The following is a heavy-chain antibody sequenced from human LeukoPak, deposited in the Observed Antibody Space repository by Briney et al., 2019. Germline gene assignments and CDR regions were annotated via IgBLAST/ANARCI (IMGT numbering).Heavy chain of an antibody. D-gene: IGHD6-19*01. CDR3: ASQGPEGTSGWY. CDR1: GFTFSSYG. V-gene: IGHV3-33*01. J-gene: IGHJ4*02. CDR2: IWYDGSNT. Sequence: PGRSLRLSCAASGFTFSSYGMHWVRLAPGKGLEWVAVIWYDGSNTYYADSVKGRFTISRDNSKDTLFLQLNSLRAEDTAVYYCASQGPEGTSGWYWGQGTLVTVSS.